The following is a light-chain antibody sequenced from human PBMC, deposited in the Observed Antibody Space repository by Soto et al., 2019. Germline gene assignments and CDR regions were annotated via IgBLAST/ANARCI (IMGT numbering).Light chain of an antibody. CDR2: AAS. CDR3: QKYNSAPLT. V-gene: IGKV1-27*01. CDR1: QGIAPY. J-gene: IGKJ4*01. Sequence: DVPMTQSPSSLSASVGDRVTITCRASQGIAPYLAWFQQKPGKVPKLLIYAASTLQSGVPSRFSGSGSGTYFTLTISSLQPEDVATYYCQKYNSAPLTFGGGTKVEIK.